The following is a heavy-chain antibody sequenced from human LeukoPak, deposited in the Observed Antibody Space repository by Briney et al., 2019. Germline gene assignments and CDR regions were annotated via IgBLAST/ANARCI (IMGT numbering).Heavy chain of an antibody. J-gene: IGHJ6*02. Sequence: SETLSLTCAVYGGSFSGYYWSWIRQPPGKGLEWVGEINQSGSTNYDPSLKSRVTISVDTSKNQFSLKLSSVTAADTAAYYCATGRYSSSSDARLRYYGMDVWGQGTTVTVSS. CDR1: GGSFSGYY. CDR3: ATGRYSSSSDARLRYYGMDV. V-gene: IGHV4-34*01. D-gene: IGHD6-6*01. CDR2: INQSGST.